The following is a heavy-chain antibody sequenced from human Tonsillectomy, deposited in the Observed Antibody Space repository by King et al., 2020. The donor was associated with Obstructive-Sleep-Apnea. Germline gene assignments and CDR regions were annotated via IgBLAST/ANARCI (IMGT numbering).Heavy chain of an antibody. CDR1: GGSISTYY. Sequence: VQLQESGPGLVKPSATLSLTCTVSGGSISTYYWSWIRQPPGKGLEWIGYIDYSGSTNYNPSLKGRVTISVDTSKNQFPLKLSSVTAADTAVYYCAKNLSPTDWGQGTLVTVSS. CDR3: AKNLSPTD. CDR2: IDYSGST. V-gene: IGHV4-59*03. D-gene: IGHD4-17*01. J-gene: IGHJ4*02.